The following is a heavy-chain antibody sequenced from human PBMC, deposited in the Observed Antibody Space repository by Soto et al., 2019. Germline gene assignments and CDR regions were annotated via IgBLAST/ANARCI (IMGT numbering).Heavy chain of an antibody. CDR2: IYYSGST. J-gene: IGHJ4*02. CDR3: ARGRYFDWLSQGNDY. Sequence: PSETLSLTCTVSGGSVSSGSYYWSWIRQPPGKGLEWIGYIYYSGSTNYNPSLKSRVTISVDTSKNQFSLKLSSVTAADTAVYYCARGRYFDWLSQGNDYWGQGTLVTVSS. D-gene: IGHD3-9*01. V-gene: IGHV4-61*01. CDR1: GGSVSSGSYY.